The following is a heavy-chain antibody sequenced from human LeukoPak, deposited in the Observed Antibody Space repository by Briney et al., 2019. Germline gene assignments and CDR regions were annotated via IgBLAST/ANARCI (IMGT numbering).Heavy chain of an antibody. CDR3: ARDYCTTTRCYPNYFDY. Sequence: SETLSLTCTVSGASVSSSNYYWSWIRQPPGKGLEWIGYIYYSGSTNYNPSLKSRVTISVDTSKNQFSLKLSSVTAADTAVYYCARDYCTTTRCYPNYFDYWGQRTLVTVSS. CDR1: GASVSSSNYY. J-gene: IGHJ4*02. D-gene: IGHD2-2*01. CDR2: IYYSGST. V-gene: IGHV4-61*01.